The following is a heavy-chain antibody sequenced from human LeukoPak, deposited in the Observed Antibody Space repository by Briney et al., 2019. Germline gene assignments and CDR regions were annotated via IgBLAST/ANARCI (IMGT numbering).Heavy chain of an antibody. D-gene: IGHD1-26*01. CDR1: GYRFPSYG. CDR3: ARGVGAITAFDI. Sequence: EALNISCQGSGYRFPSYGIRWVRQIPGKGLKRMGIIYPVDSDARDSPSLQGHVTISADKSISTAYLQWSSLKASDTAMYYCARGVGAITAFDIWGQGTMVTVSS. V-gene: IGHV5-51*06. J-gene: IGHJ3*02. CDR2: IYPVDSDA.